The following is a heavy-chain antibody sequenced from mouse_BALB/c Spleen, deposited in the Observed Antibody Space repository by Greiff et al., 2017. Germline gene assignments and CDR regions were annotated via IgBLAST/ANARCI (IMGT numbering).Heavy chain of an antibody. CDR3: ARHYYGNYVGAMDY. J-gene: IGHJ4*01. D-gene: IGHD2-1*01. CDR2: ISSGGGST. CDR1: GFAFSSYD. V-gene: IGHV5-12-1*01. Sequence: EVQGVESGGGLVKPGGSLKLSCAASGFAFSSYDMSWVRQTPEKRLEWVAYISSGGGSTYYPDTVKGRFTISRDNAKNTLYLQMSSLKSEDTAMYYCARHYYGNYVGAMDYWGQGTSVTVSS.